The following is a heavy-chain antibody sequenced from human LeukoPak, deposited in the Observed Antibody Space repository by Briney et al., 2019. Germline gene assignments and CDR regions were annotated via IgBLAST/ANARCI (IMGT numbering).Heavy chain of an antibody. Sequence: SETLSLTCAVSGYSISSGYYWGWIRQPPGKGLEWIGSIYHSGSTYYNPSLKSRVTISVDTSKNQFSLKLSSVTAADTAVYYCASKGFGSSSRGGYYYYYMDVWGKGTTVTVSS. V-gene: IGHV4-38-2*01. CDR1: GYSISSGYY. J-gene: IGHJ6*03. CDR3: ASKGFGSSSRGGYYYYYMDV. CDR2: IYHSGST. D-gene: IGHD6-13*01.